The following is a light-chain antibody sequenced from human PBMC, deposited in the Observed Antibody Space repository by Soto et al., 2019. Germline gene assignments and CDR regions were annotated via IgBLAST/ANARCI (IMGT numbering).Light chain of an antibody. Sequence: EIVLAQSPGTLPLPPGERATLSCRASQSFSSRKIAWFQQKPGQAPRLLMYGASSRGTGIPARFSGGGSGTDFTITISRLEPEDFEVYYCLQYDTSPLTFGGGTKVDI. CDR2: GAS. V-gene: IGKV3-20*01. J-gene: IGKJ4*01. CDR1: QSFSSRK. CDR3: LQYDTSPLT.